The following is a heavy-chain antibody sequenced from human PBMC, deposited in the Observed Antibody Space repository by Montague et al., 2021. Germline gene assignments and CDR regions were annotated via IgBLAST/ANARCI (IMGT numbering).Heavy chain of an antibody. J-gene: IGHJ5*01. CDR2: ISEDGSEK. V-gene: IGHV3-7*01. CDR3: ARDRAAAGS. D-gene: IGHD6-13*01. CDR1: GVTFDYYW. Sequence: YLRLSCAASGVTFDYYWMSWVRQAPGKGLEWVANISEDGSEKNYVDSVRGRFSISRDNTKNSLYLQMNSLRVEDTAVYYCARDRAAAGSWGHGTLVIVSS.